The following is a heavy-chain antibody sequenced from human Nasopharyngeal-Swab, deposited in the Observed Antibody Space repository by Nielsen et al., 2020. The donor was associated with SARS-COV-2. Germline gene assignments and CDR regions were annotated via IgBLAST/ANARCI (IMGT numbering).Heavy chain of an antibody. D-gene: IGHD1-1*01. V-gene: IGHV1-69*06. CDR2: IIPIFGTA. J-gene: IGHJ6*02. Sequence: WVRQAPGQGLEWMGGIIPIFGTANYAQKFQGRVTITADKSTSTAYMELSSLRSEDTAVYYCAWAEVPNPYYYYGMDVWGQGTTVTVSS. CDR3: AWAEVPNPYYYYGMDV.